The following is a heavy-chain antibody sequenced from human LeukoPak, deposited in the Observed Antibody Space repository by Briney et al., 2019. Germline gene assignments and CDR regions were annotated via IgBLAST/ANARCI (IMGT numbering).Heavy chain of an antibody. CDR2: ISGSGSRT. Sequence: PGGSLRLSCAASGFTFSSYAMSWVRQAPGKGLEWVSSISGSGSRTYYADSVKGRFTISRDNSKNTLFLQMNSLRAEDTAVYYCARDSIEESGSVDYWGQGTLVTVSS. V-gene: IGHV3-23*01. CDR1: GFTFSSYA. D-gene: IGHD1-26*01. J-gene: IGHJ4*02. CDR3: ARDSIEESGSVDY.